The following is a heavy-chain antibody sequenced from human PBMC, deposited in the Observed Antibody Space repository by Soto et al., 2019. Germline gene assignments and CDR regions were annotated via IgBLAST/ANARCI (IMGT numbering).Heavy chain of an antibody. V-gene: IGHV1-69*04. Sequence: SVKVSCKASGGTFSSYTISWVRQAPGQGLEWMGRIIPILGIANYAQKFQGRVTITADKSTSTAYMELSSLRSEDTAVYYCAIDEEDQSITIFGVDPIYYMDVWGKGATVTVSS. D-gene: IGHD3-3*01. CDR3: AIDEEDQSITIFGVDPIYYMDV. J-gene: IGHJ6*03. CDR1: GGTFSSYT. CDR2: IIPILGIA.